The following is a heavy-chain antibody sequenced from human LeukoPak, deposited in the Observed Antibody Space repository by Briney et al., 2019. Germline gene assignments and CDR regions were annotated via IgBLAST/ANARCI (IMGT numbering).Heavy chain of an antibody. CDR1: GFTLNSYP. D-gene: IGHD3-3*01. CDR3: AKGRGTTIFGVAQSDY. Sequence: PGGSLRLSCEASGFTLNSYPMSWVPQAPGEGVEWVLALNGCGDYTYYAGSVKGRFTISRDNSKNTLFLQMSSLRVEDTAVYYCAKGRGTTIFGVAQSDYWGQGTLVTVSS. CDR2: LNGCGDYT. V-gene: IGHV3-23*01. J-gene: IGHJ4*02.